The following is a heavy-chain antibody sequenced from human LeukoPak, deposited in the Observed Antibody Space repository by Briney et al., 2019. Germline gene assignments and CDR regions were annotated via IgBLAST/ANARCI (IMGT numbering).Heavy chain of an antibody. Sequence: GGSLRLSCAASGFPFSSYSINWVRQAPGKGLEWVGFIRSKTYGGTIDYAASVKDRFTISRDDSKSIAYLQMNSLKTEDTAVYYCARDLLYGSGSYPHLGYWGQGTLVTVSS. D-gene: IGHD3-10*01. CDR3: ARDLLYGSGSYPHLGY. V-gene: IGHV3-71*01. J-gene: IGHJ4*02. CDR1: GFPFSSYS. CDR2: IRSKTYGGTI.